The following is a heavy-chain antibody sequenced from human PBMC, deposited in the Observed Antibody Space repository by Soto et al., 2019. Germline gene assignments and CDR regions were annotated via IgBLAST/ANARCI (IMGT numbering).Heavy chain of an antibody. V-gene: IGHV1-18*01. D-gene: IGHD3-10*01. Sequence: ASVKVSCKASGYTFTSYGISWVRQAPGQGLEWMGWIGAYNGNTNYAQKLQGRVTMTTDTSTSTAYMELRSLRSDDTAVYYCARDQSNSGSYVFPNWSDPWGQGTLVTVSS. CDR3: ARDQSNSGSYVFPNWSDP. CDR1: GYTFTSYG. CDR2: IGAYNGNT. J-gene: IGHJ5*02.